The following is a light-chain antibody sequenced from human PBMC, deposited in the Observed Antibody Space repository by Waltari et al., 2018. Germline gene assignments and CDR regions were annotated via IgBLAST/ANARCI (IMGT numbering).Light chain of an antibody. CDR1: PGVSRA. J-gene: IGKJ1*01. CDR2: GAS. V-gene: IGKV3-20*01. CDR3: QHYVRLPAT. Sequence: VLPHSPGTLSSSPGQSDTLSCMASPGVSRALAWYQQKPGQAPRLLIFGASNRATGIPDRFSGSGSETDFSLTISRLEPEDFAVYYCQHYVRLPATFGRGTKVEIK.